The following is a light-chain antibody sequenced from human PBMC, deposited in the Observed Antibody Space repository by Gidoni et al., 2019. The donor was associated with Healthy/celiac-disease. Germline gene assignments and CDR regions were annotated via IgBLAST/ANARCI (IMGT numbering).Light chain of an antibody. CDR2: QDS. CDR3: QAWDSPV. J-gene: IGLJ2*01. V-gene: IGLV3-1*01. Sequence: SYELTQPPSVSVSPGQTASITCSGDKLGDKYACWYQQKPGQSPVLVIYQDSKRPSGLPERFSGSNSGNTATLTISGTQAMDEADYYCQAWDSPVFGGGTKLTVL. CDR1: KLGDKY.